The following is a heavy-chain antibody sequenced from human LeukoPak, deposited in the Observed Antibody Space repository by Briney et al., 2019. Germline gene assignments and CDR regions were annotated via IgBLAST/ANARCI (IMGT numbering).Heavy chain of an antibody. CDR1: GGSISSSSSY. CDR3: ARSDYYDSSGSLDY. J-gene: IGHJ4*02. D-gene: IGHD3-22*01. Sequence: PSETLSLTCSVSGGSISSSSSYWGWIRQPPGKGLEWIGSIYYSGSSFDNPALKSRVTISVDTSKNQFSLKLSSVTAADTAVYYCARSDYYDSSGSLDYWGQGTLVTVSS. CDR2: IYYSGSS. V-gene: IGHV4-39*01.